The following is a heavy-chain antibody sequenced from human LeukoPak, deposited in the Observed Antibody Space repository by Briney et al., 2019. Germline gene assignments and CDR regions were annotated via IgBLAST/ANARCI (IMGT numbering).Heavy chain of an antibody. CDR2: IYYSGST. CDR3: ARSSPSYGLDY. CDR1: SISSSSYY. J-gene: IGHJ4*02. Sequence: SETLSLTCIGSISSSSYYWGWIRQPPGKGLEWIGSIYYSGSTYYNPSLKSRVTISVDTSKNQFSLKLSSVTAADTAVYYCARSSPSYGLDYWGQGTLVTVSS. D-gene: IGHD5-18*01. V-gene: IGHV4-39*07.